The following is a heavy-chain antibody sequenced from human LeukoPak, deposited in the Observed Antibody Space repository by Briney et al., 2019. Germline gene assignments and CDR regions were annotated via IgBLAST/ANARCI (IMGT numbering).Heavy chain of an antibody. CDR1: GFTFSSYG. Sequence: GRSLSLSCAASGFTFSSYGMNWVRQAPGKGLEWVSYISTSSNRIDYADSVKGRFTMSRDNAKNLLYLQMNSLRDEDTAMYYCARVSAPGTSGWYFGYWGQGTQVTVSS. CDR3: ARVSAPGTSGWYFGY. J-gene: IGHJ4*02. D-gene: IGHD6-19*01. V-gene: IGHV3-48*02. CDR2: ISTSSNRI.